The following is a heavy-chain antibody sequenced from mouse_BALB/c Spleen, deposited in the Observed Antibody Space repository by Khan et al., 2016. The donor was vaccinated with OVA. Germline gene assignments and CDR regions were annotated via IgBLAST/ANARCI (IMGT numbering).Heavy chain of an antibody. V-gene: IGHV2-9*02. Sequence: VELVESGHGLVAPSQSLSISCTASGFSLTSYGVHWVRQPPGKGLEWLGVIWAGGSTNYNSALMSRLSISKDNSKSQVSLKMNSLQTDDRAKYDCARLEDIWGQGTTLTVSS. CDR3: ARLEDI. J-gene: IGHJ2*01. CDR2: IWAGGST. CDR1: GFSLTSYG. D-gene: IGHD1-3*01.